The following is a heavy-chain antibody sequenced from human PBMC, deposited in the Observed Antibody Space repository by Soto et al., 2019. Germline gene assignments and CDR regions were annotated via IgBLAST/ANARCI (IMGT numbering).Heavy chain of an antibody. J-gene: IGHJ4*02. V-gene: IGHV3-48*01. CDR2: ISSSSSTI. CDR1: GFTFSSYS. Sequence: GGSLRLSCAASGFTFSSYSMNWVRQAPGKGLEWVSYISSSSSTIYYADSVKGRFTISRDNAKNSLYLQMNSLRAEDTAVYYCARDPRLTGDTAGDYWGQGTLVTVSS. CDR3: ARDPRLTGDTAGDY. D-gene: IGHD7-27*01.